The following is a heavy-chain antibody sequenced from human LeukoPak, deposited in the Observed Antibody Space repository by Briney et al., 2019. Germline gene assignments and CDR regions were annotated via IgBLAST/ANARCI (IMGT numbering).Heavy chain of an antibody. D-gene: IGHD3-10*01. CDR3: ARDYLGFGESGFDY. CDR2: ISSRSNYI. V-gene: IGHV3-21*01. Sequence: GGSLRLSCAVSGFSFSDHNMNGVRQAPGKGLEWVASISSRSNYIYYADSLKGRVTVSRDNARNSLFLQMTSLRAEDTAVYYCARDYLGFGESGFDYWGQGTQVIVSS. J-gene: IGHJ4*02. CDR1: GFSFSDHN.